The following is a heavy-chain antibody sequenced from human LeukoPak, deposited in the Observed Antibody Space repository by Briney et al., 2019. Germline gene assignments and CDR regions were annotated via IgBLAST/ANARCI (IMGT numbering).Heavy chain of an antibody. Sequence: PSETLSLTCAVYGGSFSGDFWSWIRQSPGKGLEWIGEINHGGSTTYNPSLQSRVTMSVDTSTNQISLKMTSVTAADTAMYYCARDWGTWHAFDLWGQGTMVTVSS. CDR3: ARDWGTWHAFDL. CDR2: INHGGST. D-gene: IGHD3-16*01. CDR1: GGSFSGDF. J-gene: IGHJ3*01. V-gene: IGHV4-34*01.